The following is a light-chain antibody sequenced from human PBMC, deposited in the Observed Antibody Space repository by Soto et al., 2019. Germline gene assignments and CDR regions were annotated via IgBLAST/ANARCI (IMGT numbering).Light chain of an antibody. Sequence: QYALTQPASVSGSPGQSITISCTGSSSDVGGYNFVSWYQQHPGKAPTLMIYDVSNRPSGFSNRFSGSKSGNTASLTISGLQAEDEAEYYCSSYTESITLLFGGGTKLTVL. CDR1: SSDVGGYNF. CDR3: SSYTESITLL. CDR2: DVS. V-gene: IGLV2-14*01. J-gene: IGLJ2*01.